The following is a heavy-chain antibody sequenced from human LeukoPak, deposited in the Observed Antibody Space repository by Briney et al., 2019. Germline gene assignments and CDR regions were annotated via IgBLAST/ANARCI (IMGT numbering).Heavy chain of an antibody. D-gene: IGHD2-8*02. Sequence: GGSLRLSCAASGFTFSTYSMNWVRQAPGKGLEWLSSISSSSSYIYYADSVKGRFTISRDNAKNSLYLQMNSLRAEDTAVYYCASNLWSYYFDYWGQGTLVTVSS. J-gene: IGHJ4*02. CDR3: ASNLWSYYFDY. V-gene: IGHV3-21*01. CDR2: ISSSSSYI. CDR1: GFTFSTYS.